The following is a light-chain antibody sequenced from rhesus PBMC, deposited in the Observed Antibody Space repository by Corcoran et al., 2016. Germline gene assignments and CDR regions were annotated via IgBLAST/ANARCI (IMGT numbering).Light chain of an antibody. J-gene: IGKJ1*01. CDR2: EAS. Sequence: DIQMTQSPSSLSASVGDRVTITCRASENVNSYLNWYQQKPGKAPKLLIYEASTLRSGVPSRFSGSGSGTDYTFTISSLQPEDRATYYCQHGYGTPWTFGQGTKVQSK. CDR3: QHGYGTPWT. V-gene: IGKV1-74*01. CDR1: ENVNSY.